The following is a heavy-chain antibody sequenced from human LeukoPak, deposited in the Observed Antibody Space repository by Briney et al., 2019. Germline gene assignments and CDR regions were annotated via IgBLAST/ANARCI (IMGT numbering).Heavy chain of an antibody. CDR1: GFTLSNHY. D-gene: IGHD5-24*01. CDR3: AKVRRRWLHGRGSLDAFDI. V-gene: IGHV3-11*01. CDR2: LSQTGSDI. J-gene: IGHJ3*02. Sequence: GGSLRLSCTASGFTLSNHYMTWIRQAPGKGLEYLSYLSQTGSDIFYADSAKGRFSVSRDNAKNSLYLQMNSLRAEDTAVYYCAKVRRRWLHGRGSLDAFDIWGQGTMVTVSS.